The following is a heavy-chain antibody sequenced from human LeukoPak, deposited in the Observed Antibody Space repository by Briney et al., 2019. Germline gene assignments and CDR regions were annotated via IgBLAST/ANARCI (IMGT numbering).Heavy chain of an antibody. CDR2: IYYSGST. J-gene: IGHJ5*02. CDR1: GGSISSSSYY. V-gene: IGHV4-39*07. CDR3: ARPRPGTTGTGWFDP. Sequence: SETLSLTCTVSGGSISSSSYYWGWIRQPPGKGLEWIGSIYYSGSTYYNPSLKSRVTISVDTSKNQFSLKLSSVTAADTAVYYCARPRPGTTGTGWFDPWGQGTLVTVSS. D-gene: IGHD1-1*01.